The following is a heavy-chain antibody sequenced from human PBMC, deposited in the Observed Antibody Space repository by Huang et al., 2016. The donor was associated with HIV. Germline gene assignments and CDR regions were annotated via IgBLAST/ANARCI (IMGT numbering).Heavy chain of an antibody. D-gene: IGHD3-3*01. V-gene: IGHV4-59*11. CDR2: IDYRWST. CDR3: ARDHHDFWRGYRRMYFFDH. Sequence: QVQLQESGPGLVKPSETLSLTCTVSGGSISTHYWSWIRQPPGKGLEWIGSIDYRWSTNYSPSLKRRVTILLDTSKNQFSLRVNSVTAADTAMYYCARDHHDFWRGYRRMYFFDHWGQGTLVTVSS. J-gene: IGHJ4*02. CDR1: GGSISTHY.